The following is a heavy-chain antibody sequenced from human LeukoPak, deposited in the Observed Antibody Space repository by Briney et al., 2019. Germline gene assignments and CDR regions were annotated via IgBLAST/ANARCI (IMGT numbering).Heavy chain of an antibody. CDR3: ARVAPDDAFDI. V-gene: IGHV4-31*03. CDR2: IYYSGST. Sequence: PSETLSLTCTVSGGSISSGGYYWSWIRQHPGKGLEWIGYIYYSGSTYYNPSLKSRVTISVDTSKNQFSLKLSSMTAADTAVYYCARVAPDDAFDIWGQGTMVTVSS. J-gene: IGHJ3*02. CDR1: GGSISSGGYY.